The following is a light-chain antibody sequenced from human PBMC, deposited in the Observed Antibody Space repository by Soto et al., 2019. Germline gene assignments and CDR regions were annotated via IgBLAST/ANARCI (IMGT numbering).Light chain of an antibody. J-gene: IGKJ5*01. CDR2: DAS. Sequence: DIQMTQSPSTLSASVGDRVTITCQASQGIRDFLTWYQQKPGKAPKLLIYDASRLETGVPSRFSGSGSGTHFTLTISSLEPEDFAIYYCQQRDMCPITFGQGTRLEIK. CDR1: QGIRDF. V-gene: IGKV1-33*01. CDR3: QQRDMCPIT.